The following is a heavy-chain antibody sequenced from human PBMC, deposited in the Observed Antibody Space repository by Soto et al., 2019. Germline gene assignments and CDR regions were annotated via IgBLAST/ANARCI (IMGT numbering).Heavy chain of an antibody. CDR2: IYPSDSDT. D-gene: IGHD4-17*01. Sequence: SLKISCQVSGYTFTIYWIGWVRQMPGKGLEWMGIIYPSDSDTRYSPSFQGQVTISADQSINTAYLQWDSLKASDTAIYYCARPANTVADHFDLWGQGTPVTVPQ. J-gene: IGHJ4*02. V-gene: IGHV5-51*01. CDR1: GYTFTIYW. CDR3: ARPANTVADHFDL.